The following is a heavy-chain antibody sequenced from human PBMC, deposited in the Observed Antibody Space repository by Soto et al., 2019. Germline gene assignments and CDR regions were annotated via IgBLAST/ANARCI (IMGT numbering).Heavy chain of an antibody. V-gene: IGHV1-69*01. Sequence: QVQLVQSGAEVKKPGSSVKVSCKASGGTFSSYAISWVRQAPGQGLEWMGGIIPIFGTANYAQKFQGRVTITADESTSTAYMELSSLGSEDTAVYYCARVREHDFWSGYSSVYYYYGMDVWGQGTTVTVSS. CDR2: IIPIFGTA. CDR1: GGTFSSYA. D-gene: IGHD3-3*01. J-gene: IGHJ6*02. CDR3: ARVREHDFWSGYSSVYYYYGMDV.